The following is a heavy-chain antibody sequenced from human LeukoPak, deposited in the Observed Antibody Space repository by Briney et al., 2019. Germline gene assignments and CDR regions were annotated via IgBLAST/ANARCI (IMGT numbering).Heavy chain of an antibody. Sequence: GGSLRLSCAASGFTFSTYAMSWVRQAPGKGLEWVSVITRSGVTTHYADSVKGRFTISRDNSRNTLNLQMNSLRAEDTAVYYCAKAYNPNDRILELVDYWGQGTLVTASS. D-gene: IGHD3-22*01. CDR3: AKAYNPNDRILELVDY. CDR1: GFTFSTYA. CDR2: ITRSGVTT. J-gene: IGHJ4*02. V-gene: IGHV3-23*01.